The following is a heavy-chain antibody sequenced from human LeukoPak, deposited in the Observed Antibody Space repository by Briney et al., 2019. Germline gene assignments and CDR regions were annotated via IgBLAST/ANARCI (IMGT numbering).Heavy chain of an antibody. D-gene: IGHD3-10*01. CDR1: GFTFSSYA. CDR2: IWYDGGNK. CDR3: ARDYYYGSGSYYNGDY. V-gene: IGHV3-33*01. Sequence: GGSLRLSCAASGFTFSSYAMHWVRQAPGKGLEWVAVIWYDGGNKYYADSVKGRFTISRDNSKNTLYLQMNSLRAEDTAVYYCARDYYYGSGSYYNGDYWGQGTLVTVSS. J-gene: IGHJ4*02.